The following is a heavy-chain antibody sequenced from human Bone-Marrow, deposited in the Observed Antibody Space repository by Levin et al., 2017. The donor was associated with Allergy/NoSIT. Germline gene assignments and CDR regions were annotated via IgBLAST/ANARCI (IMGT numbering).Heavy chain of an antibody. CDR1: GYTFTSYY. V-gene: IGHV1-46*01. J-gene: IGHJ6*02. Sequence: ASVKVSCKASGYTFTSYYMHWVRQAPGQGLEWMGIINPSGGSTSYAQKFQGRVTMTRDTSTSTVYMELSSLRSEDTAVYYCARGPEGSGYYYYYYYGMDVWGQGTTVTVSS. CDR3: ARGPEGSGYYYYYYYGMDV. CDR2: INPSGGST. D-gene: IGHD3-22*01.